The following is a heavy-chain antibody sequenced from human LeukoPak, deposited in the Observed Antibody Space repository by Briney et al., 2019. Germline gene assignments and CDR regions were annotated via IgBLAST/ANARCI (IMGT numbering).Heavy chain of an antibody. D-gene: IGHD1-26*01. Sequence: GGSLRLSCAASGFTFSSYGMHWVRQAPGKGLEWVAFIRYDGSNKYYADSVKGRFTISRDNSKNTLYLQMNSLKTEDTAVYYCTTDGRVGANYYYGMDVWGQGTTVTVSS. V-gene: IGHV3-30*02. J-gene: IGHJ6*02. CDR2: IRYDGSNK. CDR1: GFTFSSYG. CDR3: TTDGRVGANYYYGMDV.